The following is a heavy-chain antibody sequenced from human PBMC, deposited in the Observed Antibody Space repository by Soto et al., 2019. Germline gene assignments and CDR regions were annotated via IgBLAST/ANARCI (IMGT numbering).Heavy chain of an antibody. V-gene: IGHV4-59*01. D-gene: IGHD4-17*01. CDR2: IYYSGST. Sequence: QVQLQGSGPGLLKPSETLSLTCTVSGDSISSYYWRWIRQPPGKGLEWIGYIYYSGSTNYNPSLKSRVTIAVDTSKNQFSLKMSSVTAADTAVYYCARSNGDYGDYWGQGTLVTVSS. CDR1: GDSISSYY. J-gene: IGHJ4*02. CDR3: ARSNGDYGDY.